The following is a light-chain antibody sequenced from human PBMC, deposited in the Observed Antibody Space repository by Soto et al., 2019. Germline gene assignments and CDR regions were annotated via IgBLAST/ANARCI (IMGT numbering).Light chain of an antibody. CDR3: QSYDSSLSGV. J-gene: IGLJ1*01. Sequence: QSVLTQPPSVSGAPGQRVTISCTGSSSNIGAGYDVHWYQQFPGTAPKLLIYGNSNRPSGVPDRFSGSKSGTSASLAITGLQAEDEADYYCQSYDSSLSGVFGSGKKVTVL. CDR2: GNS. V-gene: IGLV1-40*01. CDR1: SSNIGAGYD.